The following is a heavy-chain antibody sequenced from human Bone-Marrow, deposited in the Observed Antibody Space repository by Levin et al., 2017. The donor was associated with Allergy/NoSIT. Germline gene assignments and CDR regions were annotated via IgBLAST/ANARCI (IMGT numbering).Heavy chain of an antibody. CDR3: AGRGCSSTSCYDQMDV. D-gene: IGHD2-2*01. CDR2: IYHSGST. Sequence: SQTLSLTCAVSGGSISSGGYSWSWIRQPPGKGLEWIGYIYHSGSTYYNPSLKSRVTISVDRSKNQFSLKLSSVTAADTAVYYCAGRGCSSTSCYDQMDVWGQGTTVTVSS. CDR1: GGSISSGGYS. J-gene: IGHJ6*02. V-gene: IGHV4-30-2*01.